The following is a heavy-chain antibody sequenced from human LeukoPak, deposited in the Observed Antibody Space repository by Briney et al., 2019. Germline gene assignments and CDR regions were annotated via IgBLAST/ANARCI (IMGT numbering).Heavy chain of an antibody. J-gene: IGHJ4*02. V-gene: IGHV1-18*01. CDR2: ISAYNGNT. Sequence: ASVTVSCTASVYTFTSYGISWVRQAPGQGLEWMGWISAYNGNTNYAQKLQGRVTMTTDTSTSTAYMELRSLRSDDTAVYYCARDHVVHYYDSSGYYFDYWGQGTLVTVSS. D-gene: IGHD3-22*01. CDR3: ARDHVVHYYDSSGYYFDY. CDR1: VYTFTSYG.